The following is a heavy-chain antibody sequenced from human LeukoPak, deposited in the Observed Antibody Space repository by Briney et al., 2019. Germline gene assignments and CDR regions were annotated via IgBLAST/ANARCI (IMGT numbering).Heavy chain of an antibody. J-gene: IGHJ4*02. D-gene: IGHD4-17*01. Sequence: GGSLRLSCAASGFTFNNYAMDWVRQAPGKGLEWVSSISGGGEATYYADSAKGRFTISRDNSQNTLYLQMNSLRAEDTAVYYCARDYADYVGYFFFDYWGQGTLVTVSS. CDR2: ISGGGEAT. CDR3: ARDYADYVGYFFFDY. CDR1: GFTFNNYA. V-gene: IGHV3-23*01.